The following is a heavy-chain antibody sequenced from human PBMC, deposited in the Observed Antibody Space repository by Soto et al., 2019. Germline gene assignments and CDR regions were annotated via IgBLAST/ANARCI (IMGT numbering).Heavy chain of an antibody. Sequence: EVQLVESGGGLVQPGGSLRLSCAASGFSFSDYWMSWVRQLPGKGLEWVANIKPDGRETYYLDSMKGRFTISRDNAKNSLFLQMHSLRAEDTAIYFCARESALGRYYYMDAWGQGTTVTVSS. CDR3: ARESALGRYYYMDA. CDR2: IKPDGRET. D-gene: IGHD7-27*01. CDR1: GFSFSDYW. J-gene: IGHJ6*03. V-gene: IGHV3-7*03.